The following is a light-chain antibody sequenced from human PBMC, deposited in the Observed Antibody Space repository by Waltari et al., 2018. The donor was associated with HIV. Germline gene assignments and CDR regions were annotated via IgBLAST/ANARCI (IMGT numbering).Light chain of an antibody. CDR3: QSFDSSLTTSGVI. CDR1: GAGYD. Sequence: GAGYDVHWYQQLPGTAPKLLIYANINRPSGVPDRFSGSKSGSSASLAITGLQAEDEAHYYCQSFDSSLTTSGVIFGGGTKLTVL. J-gene: IGLJ2*01. CDR2: ANI. V-gene: IGLV1-40*01.